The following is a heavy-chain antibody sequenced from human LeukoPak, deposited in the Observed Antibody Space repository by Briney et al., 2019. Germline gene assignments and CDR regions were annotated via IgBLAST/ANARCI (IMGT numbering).Heavy chain of an antibody. Sequence: SETLSLTCTVSGGSISSYYWSWIRQPPGKGLEWIGYIYYSGSTNYNPSLKSRVTISVDTSKNQFSLKLSSVTAADTAVYYCARGGGYGDAHFDYWGQGTLVTVSS. CDR2: IYYSGST. CDR3: ARGGGYGDAHFDY. V-gene: IGHV4-59*01. D-gene: IGHD4-17*01. J-gene: IGHJ4*02. CDR1: GGSISSYY.